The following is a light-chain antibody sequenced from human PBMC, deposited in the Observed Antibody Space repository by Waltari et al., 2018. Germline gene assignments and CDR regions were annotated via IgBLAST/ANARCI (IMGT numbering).Light chain of an antibody. J-gene: IGLJ2*01. V-gene: IGLV1-44*01. CDR2: RDY. Sequence: QSVLTQPPSASGTPGQRVSLSCSGSSSNIGSNSVNWYQQLPGTAPKLLIYRDYQRPQGVPDRFSGSKSGTSAALAISWLQSEDEADYYCAAWDDSQNAVIFGGGTKLTVL. CDR3: AAWDDSQNAVI. CDR1: SSNIGSNS.